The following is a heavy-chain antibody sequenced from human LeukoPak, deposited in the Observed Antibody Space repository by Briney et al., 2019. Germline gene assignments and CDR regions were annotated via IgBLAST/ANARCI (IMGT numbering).Heavy chain of an antibody. Sequence: SETLSLTCAVSGGSISSGGYSWSWIRQPPGKGLEWIGYIYHSGSTYYNPSLKSRVTISVDRSKNQFSLKLNSVTAADTAVYYCARADLASGYDHFDYWGQGTLVTVSS. CDR1: GGSISSGGYS. CDR2: IYHSGST. CDR3: ARADLASGYDHFDY. J-gene: IGHJ4*02. D-gene: IGHD5-12*01. V-gene: IGHV4-30-2*01.